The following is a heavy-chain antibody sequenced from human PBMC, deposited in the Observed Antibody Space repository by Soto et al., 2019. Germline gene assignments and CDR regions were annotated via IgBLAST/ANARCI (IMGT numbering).Heavy chain of an antibody. V-gene: IGHV1-69*04. CDR3: ARDSPIGSTFSGYDAIDS. CDR2: TIPLLNVA. Sequence: SVKVSCKTSGYTFSNYGIAWVRQAPGQGLEWMGRTIPLLNVADYAQDFQGRLTITADKSTSTTYMELTSLTSKDTAVYYCARDSPIGSTFSGYDAIDSWGQGTLVTVSS. J-gene: IGHJ4*02. D-gene: IGHD5-12*01. CDR1: GYTFSNYG.